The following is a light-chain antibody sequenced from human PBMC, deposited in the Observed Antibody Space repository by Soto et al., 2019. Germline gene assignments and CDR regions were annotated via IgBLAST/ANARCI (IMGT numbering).Light chain of an antibody. CDR2: DVN. Sequence: QSVLTQPASVSGSPGQSITISCTGASSDVGGYNYVSWYQQRPDEAPKLMIYDVNNRPSGVSNRFSGSKSGNTASLTISGLQAEDEADYYCSSYTSSITYVFGTGTKVTV. CDR1: SSDVGGYNY. CDR3: SSYTSSITYV. J-gene: IGLJ1*01. V-gene: IGLV2-14*01.